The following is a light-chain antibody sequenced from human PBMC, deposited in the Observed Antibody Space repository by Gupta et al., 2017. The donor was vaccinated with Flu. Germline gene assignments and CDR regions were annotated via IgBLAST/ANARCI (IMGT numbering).Light chain of an antibody. J-gene: IGLJ2*01. V-gene: IGLV2-8*01. Sequence: SVTISCTGTSSDVGGYNFVSWYQQHPGKAPKLMIYEVNKRPSGVPDRFSGSKSGNTASLTVSGLQPEDEADYYCSSDAGSNNLVFGGGTKLTVL. CDR3: SSDAGSNNLV. CDR1: SSDVGGYNF. CDR2: EVN.